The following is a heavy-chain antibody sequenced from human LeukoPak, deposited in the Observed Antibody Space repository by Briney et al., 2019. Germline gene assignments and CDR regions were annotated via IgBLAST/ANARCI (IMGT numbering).Heavy chain of an antibody. J-gene: IGHJ4*02. CDR1: GFTFSSYA. V-gene: IGHV3-30-3*01. D-gene: IGHD3-10*01. CDR2: ISYDGSNK. CDR3: ARKGYGSGSSRPHIDY. Sequence: PGGSLRLSCAASGFTFSSYAMHWVRQAPGKGLEWVAVISYDGSNKYYADSVKGRFTISRDNSKNTLYLQMNSLRAEDTAVYYCARKGYGSGSSRPHIDYWGQGTLVTVSS.